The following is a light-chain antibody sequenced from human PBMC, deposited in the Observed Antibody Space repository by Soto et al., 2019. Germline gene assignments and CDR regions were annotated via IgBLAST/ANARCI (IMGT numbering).Light chain of an antibody. Sequence: QAVVTQEPSLTVSPGGTVTLTCGSSTGTVTSGHYPYWFQQKPGQAPRTLIHDTDHKHSWTPARFSGSLLGGNAALTLSGAQPEDEAEYYCLLSYSGARVFGGGTKLTVL. CDR1: TGTVTSGHY. CDR2: DTD. J-gene: IGLJ3*02. CDR3: LLSYSGARV. V-gene: IGLV7-46*01.